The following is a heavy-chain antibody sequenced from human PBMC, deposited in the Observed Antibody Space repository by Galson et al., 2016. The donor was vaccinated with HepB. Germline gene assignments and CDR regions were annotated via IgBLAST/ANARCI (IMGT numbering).Heavy chain of an antibody. Sequence: ETLSLTCTVSGSYISGYYWGWLRQPAGKGLEWIGRIYSSGVTNYNPSLKRRLMLSIDTSKNQFSLKMRSVTTADTAVYYCARDFERFFDYWGQGTLVTVSS. CDR1: GSYISGYY. V-gene: IGHV4-4*07. CDR3: ARDFERFFDY. CDR2: IYSSGVT. J-gene: IGHJ4*02. D-gene: IGHD3-3*01.